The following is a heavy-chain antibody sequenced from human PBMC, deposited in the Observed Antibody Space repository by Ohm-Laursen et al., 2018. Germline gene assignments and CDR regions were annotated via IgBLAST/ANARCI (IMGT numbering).Heavy chain of an antibody. CDR2: VYYNGDA. D-gene: IGHD1-7*01. V-gene: IGHV4-59*01. CDR1: GGSHRHYY. J-gene: IGHJ5*02. Sequence: SQTLSLTCTVSGGSHRHYYWTWVRQPPGKGLEWIGFVYYNGDASYSPSLTGRVSFSVDLAKNQISLELRSVTAADTAVYYCAKGGTTVWLDPWGQGTPVIVSP. CDR3: AKGGTTVWLDP.